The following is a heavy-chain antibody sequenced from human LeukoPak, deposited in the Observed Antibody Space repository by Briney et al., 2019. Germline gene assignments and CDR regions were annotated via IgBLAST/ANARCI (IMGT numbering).Heavy chain of an antibody. D-gene: IGHD3-3*01. V-gene: IGHV3-7*01. CDR1: GFTFSDYF. J-gene: IGHJ6*04. Sequence: PGGSLRLSCAASGFTFSDYFMSWTRLAPGKGLEWVASIKQDESEKYYVDSVKGRFTISRDNAKNSLYLQMNSLRAEDTAVYYCARLRFLEWLFWDVWGKGTTVTISS. CDR3: ARLRFLEWLFWDV. CDR2: IKQDESEK.